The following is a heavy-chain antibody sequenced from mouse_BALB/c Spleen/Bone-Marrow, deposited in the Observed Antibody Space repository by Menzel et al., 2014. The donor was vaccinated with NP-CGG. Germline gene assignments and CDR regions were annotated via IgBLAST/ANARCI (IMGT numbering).Heavy chain of an antibody. D-gene: IGHD2-14*01. V-gene: IGHV1-69*02. CDR2: IYPSDSYS. Sequence: QVQLQQSGAELVRPGASVKVSCKASGYTFTNYWINWVRQRPGQGLEWIGNIYPSDSYSNYNQKFKDKATLTVDKSSSTAYMQLSSPTSEDSAVYYCTRRDRYEYYGVDYWGQGTSVTVSS. CDR3: TRRDRYEYYGVDY. J-gene: IGHJ4*01. CDR1: GYTFTNYW.